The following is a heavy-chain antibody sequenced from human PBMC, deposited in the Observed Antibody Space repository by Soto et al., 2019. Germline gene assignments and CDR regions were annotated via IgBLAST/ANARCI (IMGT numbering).Heavy chain of an antibody. CDR1: RLTFTHYA. CDR2: MRGSSSTT. D-gene: IGHD1-7*01. V-gene: IGHV3-23*01. Sequence: GSMELASATSRLTFTHYATSWFRQVPGGGLEWVSSMRGSSSTTYYADSVRGRFTISRDRSKNTLYLQMSSLRAEDTALYYCAKNQERELPRVIDFWGQGTLVTVSS. J-gene: IGHJ4*02. CDR3: AKNQERELPRVIDF.